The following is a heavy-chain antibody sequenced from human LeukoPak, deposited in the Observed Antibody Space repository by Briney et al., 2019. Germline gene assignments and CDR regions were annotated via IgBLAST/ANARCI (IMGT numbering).Heavy chain of an antibody. J-gene: IGHJ3*02. D-gene: IGHD5-24*01. CDR3: AKDRRDGYTADAFDI. CDR2: ISGSGGST. Sequence: GGSLGLSCAASGFTFSSYAMSWVRQAPGKGLEWVSAISGSGGSTFYADSVKGRFTISRDNSKNTLYLQMNSLRAEDTAVYYCAKDRRDGYTADAFDIWGQGTMVTVSS. CDR1: GFTFSSYA. V-gene: IGHV3-23*01.